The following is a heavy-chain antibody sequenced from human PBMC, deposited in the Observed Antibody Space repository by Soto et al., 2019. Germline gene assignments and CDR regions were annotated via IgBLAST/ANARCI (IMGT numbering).Heavy chain of an antibody. CDR2: IIPIFGTA. D-gene: IGHD2-15*01. V-gene: IGHV1-69*01. CDR1: GGTFSSYA. CDR3: SRWVGVGYCSGGSCYPPSVYFDY. J-gene: IGHJ4*02. Sequence: QVQLVQSGAEVKKPGSSVKVSCKASGGTFSSYAISWVRQAPGQGLEWMGGIIPIFGTANYAQKFQGRVPITADESKSTAYMELRSLRSEDIAVYYCSRWVGVGYCSGGSCYPPSVYFDYWGQGTLVTVSS.